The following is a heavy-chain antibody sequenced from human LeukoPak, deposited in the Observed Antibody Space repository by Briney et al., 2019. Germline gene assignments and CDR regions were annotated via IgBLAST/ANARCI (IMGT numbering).Heavy chain of an antibody. CDR1: GGSISSYY. CDR3: ARNHPTIAVAATL. CDR2: IYTSGST. D-gene: IGHD6-19*01. J-gene: IGHJ4*02. Sequence: SETLSLTCTVSGGSISSYYWSWIRQPAGKGLEWIGRIYTSGSTNYNPSLKSRVTMSVDTSKNQFSLKLSSATAADTAVYYCARNHPTIAVAATLWGQGTLVTVSS. V-gene: IGHV4-4*07.